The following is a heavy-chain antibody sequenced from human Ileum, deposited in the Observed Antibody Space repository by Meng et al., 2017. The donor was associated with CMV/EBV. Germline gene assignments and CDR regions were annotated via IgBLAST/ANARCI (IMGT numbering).Heavy chain of an antibody. D-gene: IGHD4-11*01. CDR1: GYTLSVYY. V-gene: IGHV1-2*02. CDR2: SNPNNGAT. Sequence: VSVKVSCNASGYTLSVYYIHWVRQAPGQGLEWLGWSNPNNGATAYAEKFQSRVTLTRDTYIDTAYMELSRLTSDDTADYYCARGATNTHFNYYKEKDVWGQGTTVTVSS. J-gene: IGHJ6*02. CDR3: ARGATNTHFNYYKEKDV.